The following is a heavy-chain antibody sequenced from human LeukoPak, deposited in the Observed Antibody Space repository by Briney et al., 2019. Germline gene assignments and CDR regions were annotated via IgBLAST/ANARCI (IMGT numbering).Heavy chain of an antibody. J-gene: IGHJ3*02. D-gene: IGHD3-3*02. CDR3: ARWHFTSFAFDI. CDR2: INPSGGST. CDR1: GYTFTGYY. V-gene: IGHV1-46*01. Sequence: ASVKVSCKASGYTFTGYYMHWVRQAPGQGLEWMGIINPSGGSTSYAQKIQGRVTMTRDTSTSTVYMELSSLRSEDTAVYYCARWHFTSFAFDIWGQGTMVTVSS.